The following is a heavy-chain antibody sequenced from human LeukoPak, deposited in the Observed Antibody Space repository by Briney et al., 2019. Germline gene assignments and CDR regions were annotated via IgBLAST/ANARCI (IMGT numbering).Heavy chain of an antibody. Sequence: SETLSLTCTVSGGSISSYYWSWIRQPPGKGLEWIGYIYYSGSTNYNPSLKSRVIISVDTSKNQFSLKLSSVTAADTAVYYCARRDYYGSGSYYNWDAFDIWGQGTMVTVSS. CDR2: IYYSGST. CDR1: GGSISSYY. CDR3: ARRDYYGSGSYYNWDAFDI. J-gene: IGHJ3*02. V-gene: IGHV4-59*01. D-gene: IGHD3-10*01.